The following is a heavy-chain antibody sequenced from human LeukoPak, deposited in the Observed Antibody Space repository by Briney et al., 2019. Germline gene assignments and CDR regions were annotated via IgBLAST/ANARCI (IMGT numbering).Heavy chain of an antibody. CDR3: ARVGDILTGYYVFDY. D-gene: IGHD3-9*01. V-gene: IGHV4-39*07. Sequence: SETLSLTCIVSGGSISRSSYYWGWIRQPPGKGLEWIGSIYYSGSTHYNPSLKSRVTISVDTSQNQFSLRLSSVTAADTAVYYCARVGDILTGYYVFDYWGQGTLVTVSS. CDR1: GGSISRSSYY. J-gene: IGHJ4*02. CDR2: IYYSGST.